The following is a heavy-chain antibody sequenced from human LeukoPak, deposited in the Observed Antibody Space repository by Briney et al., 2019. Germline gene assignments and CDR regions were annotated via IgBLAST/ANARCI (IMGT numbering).Heavy chain of an antibody. V-gene: IGHV4-39*07. CDR1: GGSISTSSFY. Sequence: KPSETLSLTCTVSGGSISTSSFYWGWIRQPPGKGLEWIGSIHYSGGTYYNPSLKSGVTISVDTSKNQFSLKLSSVTAADTAVYYCARGGWYPESFQHWGQGALVTVSS. D-gene: IGHD6-19*01. CDR2: IHYSGGT. J-gene: IGHJ1*01. CDR3: ARGGWYPESFQH.